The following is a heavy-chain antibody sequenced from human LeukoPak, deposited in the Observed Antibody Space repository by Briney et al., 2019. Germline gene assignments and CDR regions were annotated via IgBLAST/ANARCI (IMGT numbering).Heavy chain of an antibody. J-gene: IGHJ6*03. Sequence: ASVKVSFKASGGTFSSYAISWVRQAPGQGLEWMGGIIPIFGTANYAQKFQGRVTITADESTSTAYMELSSLRSEDTAVYYCARTTPKPAAMGGYYYYYMDVWGKGTTVTVSS. V-gene: IGHV1-69*13. CDR2: IIPIFGTA. CDR1: GGTFSSYA. D-gene: IGHD2-2*01. CDR3: ARTTPKPAAMGGYYYYYMDV.